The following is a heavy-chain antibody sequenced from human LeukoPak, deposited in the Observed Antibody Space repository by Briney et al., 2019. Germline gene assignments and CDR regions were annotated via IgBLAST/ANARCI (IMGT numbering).Heavy chain of an antibody. J-gene: IGHJ6*03. D-gene: IGHD2-2*01. CDR2: ISYDGSNK. Sequence: GRSLRLSCAASGFTFSSYAMHWVRQAPGKGLEWVAVISYDGSNKYYADSVQGRFVVSRDNSKNSLFLQINSLRGDDTAVYFCAKGSIPAAITYYMDVWGKGTTVTVSS. CDR1: GFTFSSYA. CDR3: AKGSIPAAITYYMDV. V-gene: IGHV3-30*09.